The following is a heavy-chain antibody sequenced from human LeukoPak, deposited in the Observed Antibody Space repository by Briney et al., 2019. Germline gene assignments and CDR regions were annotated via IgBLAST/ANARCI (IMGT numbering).Heavy chain of an antibody. V-gene: IGHV4-4*07. CDR1: GGSISTYY. CDR2: IYTSGST. CDR3: ARENAFDI. Sequence: PWETQSLTCTVSGGSISTYYWSWIRLPAGKGLEWIGRIYTSGSTDYNPSLKSRVTISVDKSKNQLSLKLSSVTAADTAIYYCARENAFDIWGQGTIVTVSS. J-gene: IGHJ3*02.